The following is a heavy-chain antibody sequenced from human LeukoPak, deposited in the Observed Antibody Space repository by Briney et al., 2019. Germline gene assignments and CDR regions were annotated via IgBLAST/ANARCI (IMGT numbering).Heavy chain of an antibody. V-gene: IGHV4-39*07. Sequence: SETLSLTCTVSGGSISSTSHYWGWIRQSSGKGLEWIGSIYYIGNTYYNPSLKSRVTISVDTSKNQFSLKLSSVTAADTAVYYCARESDYYDSSGRAYYYYMDVWGKGTTVTVSS. CDR2: IYYIGNT. CDR1: GGSISSTSHY. J-gene: IGHJ6*03. D-gene: IGHD3-22*01. CDR3: ARESDYYDSSGRAYYYYMDV.